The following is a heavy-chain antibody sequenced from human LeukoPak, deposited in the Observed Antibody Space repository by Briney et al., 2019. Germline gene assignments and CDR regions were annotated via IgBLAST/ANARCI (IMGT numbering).Heavy chain of an antibody. D-gene: IGHD3-9*01. Sequence: KTSETLSLTCNVSGASISSYYWSWIRQSPGKGLEWIAYIYYSGGTKYNPSLQSRVTISLDTSKNQVSLKLSSVTAADTAVYYCARDLRYYPLTNWFDPWGQGTLVTVSS. CDR1: GASISSYY. J-gene: IGHJ5*02. V-gene: IGHV4-59*01. CDR2: IYYSGGT. CDR3: ARDLRYYPLTNWFDP.